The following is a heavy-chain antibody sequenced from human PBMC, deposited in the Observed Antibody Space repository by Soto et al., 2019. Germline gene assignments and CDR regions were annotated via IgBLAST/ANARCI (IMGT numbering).Heavy chain of an antibody. V-gene: IGHV3-33*01. D-gene: IGHD2-15*01. CDR1: GFTFSSYG. J-gene: IGHJ5*02. CDR3: ARDLVAATRVAINWFDP. Sequence: GGSLRLSCAASGFTFSSYGMHWVRQAPGKGLEWVAVIWYDGSNKYYADSVKGRFTISRDNSKNTLYLQMNSLRAEDTAVYYCARDLVAATRVAINWFDPWGQGTLVTVSS. CDR2: IWYDGSNK.